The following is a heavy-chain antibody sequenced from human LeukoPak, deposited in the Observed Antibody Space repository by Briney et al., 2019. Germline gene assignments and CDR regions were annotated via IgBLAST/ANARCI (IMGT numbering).Heavy chain of an antibody. D-gene: IGHD2-15*01. CDR2: INPSGGST. Sequence: ASVKVSCKASGYTFTSYYMHWVRQAPGQGLEWMGIINPSGGSTSYAQKFQGRVTMTRDTSSSTVYMESSSLRSEDMAVYYCARDYLKVVVAGTAPSAGHMDYWGQGTLVTVSS. V-gene: IGHV1-46*01. CDR3: ARDYLKVVVAGTAPSAGHMDY. J-gene: IGHJ4*02. CDR1: GYTFTSYY.